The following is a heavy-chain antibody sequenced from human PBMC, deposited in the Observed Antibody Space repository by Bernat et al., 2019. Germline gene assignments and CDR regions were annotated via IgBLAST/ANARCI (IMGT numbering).Heavy chain of an antibody. CDR2: IYYSGST. V-gene: IGHV4-39*01. J-gene: IGHJ6*02. CDR1: GGSISSSSYY. D-gene: IGHD1-1*01. CDR3: ARCGSTTSRGDMDV. Sequence: QLQLQESGPGLVKPSETLSLTCTVSGGSISSSSYYWGWIRQPPGKGLEWIGSIYYSGSTYYNPSLKSRVTISVDTSKNQFTLTLSSVTAADTAVYCCARCGSTTSRGDMDVWGQGTTVTVSS.